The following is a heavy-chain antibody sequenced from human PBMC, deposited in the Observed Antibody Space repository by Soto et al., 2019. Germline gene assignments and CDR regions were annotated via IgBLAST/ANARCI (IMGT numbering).Heavy chain of an antibody. J-gene: IGHJ6*03. CDR2: ISGGGGNT. V-gene: IGHV3-23*01. D-gene: IGHD1-26*01. Sequence: PGGSLRLSCVASGFTFSNYWMSWVRQAPGKGLEWVSTISGGGGNTYYADSVKGRFTISRDNSKNTLYLQMNSLRAEDTAVYYCAKSGIVPPNYYYYYMDVWGKGTTVTVSS. CDR3: AKSGIVPPNYYYYYMDV. CDR1: GFTFSNYW.